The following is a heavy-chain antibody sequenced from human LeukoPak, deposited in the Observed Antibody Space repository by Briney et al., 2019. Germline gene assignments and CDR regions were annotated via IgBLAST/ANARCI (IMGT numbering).Heavy chain of an antibody. CDR3: ARDQYPSRYYYYYYGMDV. CDR1: GFTFSSYG. V-gene: IGHV3-30*03. D-gene: IGHD4-11*01. Sequence: PGRSLRLSCAASGFTFSSYGMHWVRQAPGKGLEWVAVISYDGSNKYYADSVKGRFTISRDNSKNTLYLQMNSLRAGDTAVYYCARDQYPSRYYYYYYGMDVWGQGTTVTVSS. CDR2: ISYDGSNK. J-gene: IGHJ6*02.